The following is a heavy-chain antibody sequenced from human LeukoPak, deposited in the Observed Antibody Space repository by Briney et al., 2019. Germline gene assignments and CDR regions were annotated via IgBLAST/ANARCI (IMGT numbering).Heavy chain of an antibody. CDR1: GGSFSGYY. Sequence: SETLSLTCAVYGGSFSGYYWSWIRQPPGKGLEWIGEINHSGSTNYNPSLKSRVTISVDTSKNQFSPKLSSVTAADTAVYYCARRTTVTTLFDYWGQRTLVTVSS. CDR3: ARRTTVTTLFDY. V-gene: IGHV4-34*01. D-gene: IGHD4-17*01. J-gene: IGHJ4*02. CDR2: INHSGST.